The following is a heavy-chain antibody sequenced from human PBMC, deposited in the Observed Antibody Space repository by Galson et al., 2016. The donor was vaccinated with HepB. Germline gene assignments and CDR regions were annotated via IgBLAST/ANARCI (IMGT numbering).Heavy chain of an antibody. CDR2: ISRSSSYT. V-gene: IGHV3-21*01. CDR3: ARLTDGYNYSGYYYYYMDV. D-gene: IGHD5-24*01. CDR1: GFTFSNYN. J-gene: IGHJ6*03. Sequence: SLRLSCAASGFTFSNYNMNWVRQTPGKGLEWVSSISRSSSYTYYEDSVKGRITISRDNAKNSLYPQVNSLRAEDTAVYYCARLTDGYNYSGYYYYYMDVWGKGTTVTVSS.